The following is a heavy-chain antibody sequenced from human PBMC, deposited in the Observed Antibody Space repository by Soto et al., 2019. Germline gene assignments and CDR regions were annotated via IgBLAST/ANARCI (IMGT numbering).Heavy chain of an antibody. D-gene: IGHD6-13*01. Sequence: GGSLRLSCAASGFTVSSNYMSWVRQAPGKGLECVSVIYSGGSTYYADSVKGRFTISRDNSKNTLYLQMNSLRAEDTAVYYCARSSYSSSSFTYYYYGMDVWGQGTTVTVYS. J-gene: IGHJ6*02. CDR3: ARSSYSSSSFTYYYYGMDV. CDR1: GFTVSSNY. V-gene: IGHV3-53*01. CDR2: IYSGGST.